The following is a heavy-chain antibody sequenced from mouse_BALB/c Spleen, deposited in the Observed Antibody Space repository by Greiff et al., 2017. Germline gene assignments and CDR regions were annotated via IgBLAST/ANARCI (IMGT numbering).Heavy chain of an antibody. Sequence: EVQGVESGGGLVQPGGSLKLSCAASGFTFSSYGMSWVRQTPDKRLELVATINSNGGSTYYPDSVKGRFTISRDNAKNTLYLQMSSLKSEDTAMYYWERDYYGNYGFGAMDYWGQGTSVTVSS. CDR2: INSNGGST. D-gene: IGHD2-1*01. CDR1: GFTFSSYG. J-gene: IGHJ4*01. CDR3: ERDYYGNYGFGAMDY. V-gene: IGHV5-6-3*01.